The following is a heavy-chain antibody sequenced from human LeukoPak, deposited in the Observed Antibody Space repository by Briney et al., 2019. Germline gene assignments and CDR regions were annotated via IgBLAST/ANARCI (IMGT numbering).Heavy chain of an antibody. V-gene: IGHV3-48*04. CDR2: ITISGHTK. CDR3: ARGDPHADL. CDR1: GFGFSNYA. Sequence: GGSLRLSCAASGFGFSNYAMNWVRQAPGKGLEWIADITISGHTKNYADSVKGRFTISRDNARTSLYLQMNSLRVEDTGVYYCARGDPHADLWGQGTLVTVSS. J-gene: IGHJ5*02.